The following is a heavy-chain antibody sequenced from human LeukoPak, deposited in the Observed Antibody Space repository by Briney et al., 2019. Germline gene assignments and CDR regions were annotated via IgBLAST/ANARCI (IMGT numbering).Heavy chain of an antibody. Sequence: AASVKVSCKASGYTFTVYYMHWVRQAPGQGLEWMGWINPNSGGTNYAQKFQGRVTMTRDTSISTAYMELSRLRSDDTAVYYCARGDGYNAPAFDYWGQGTLVTVSS. CDR2: INPNSGGT. CDR1: GYTFTVYY. CDR3: ARGDGYNAPAFDY. J-gene: IGHJ4*02. V-gene: IGHV1-2*02. D-gene: IGHD5-24*01.